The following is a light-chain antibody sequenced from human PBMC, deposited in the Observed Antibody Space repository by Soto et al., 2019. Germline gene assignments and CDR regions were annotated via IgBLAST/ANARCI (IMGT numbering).Light chain of an antibody. CDR1: QSVSSSY. J-gene: IGKJ1*01. CDR3: QQYNSAWT. CDR2: GAS. V-gene: IGKV3-20*01. Sequence: EIVLTQSPGTLSLSPGERATLSRRASQSVSSSYLAWYQQKPGQAPRLLIYGASSRATGIPDRFSGSGSGTEFTLTISSLQPDDFAAYYCQQYNSAWTFGQGTKVDIK.